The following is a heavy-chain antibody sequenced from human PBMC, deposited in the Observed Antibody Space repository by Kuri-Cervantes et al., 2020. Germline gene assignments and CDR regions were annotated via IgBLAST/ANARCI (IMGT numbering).Heavy chain of an antibody. CDR3: ARGYCSGDSCCLDY. CDR1: GFTFTSSA. D-gene: IGHD2-15*01. J-gene: IGHJ4*02. V-gene: IGHV1-58*01. Sequence: SVKVSCKASGFTFTSSAVQWVRQARGQRLEWIGWIVVGSGNTNYAQKFQGWVTMTRDTSISTAYMELSGLRSDDTAVYYCARGYCSGDSCCLDYWGQGTLVTVSS. CDR2: IVVGSGNT.